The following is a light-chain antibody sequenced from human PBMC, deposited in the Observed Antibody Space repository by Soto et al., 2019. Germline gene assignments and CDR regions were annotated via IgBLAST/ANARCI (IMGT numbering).Light chain of an antibody. Sequence: EIVMTQSLATLSVSPGERATLSCRASQSISVNLAWYQQRSGQAPRLLIYGASSRAPGTPARFSGSGSETDFTLTIRNLQSEDFAVYYCQQYNSWPRTFGQGTKVDI. V-gene: IGKV3-15*01. CDR3: QQYNSWPRT. CDR2: GAS. CDR1: QSISVN. J-gene: IGKJ1*01.